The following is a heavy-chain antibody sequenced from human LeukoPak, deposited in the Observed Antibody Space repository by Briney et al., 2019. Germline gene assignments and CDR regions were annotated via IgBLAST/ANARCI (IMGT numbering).Heavy chain of an antibody. V-gene: IGHV4-59*08. Sequence: PSETLSLTCTVSGGSIFNYYWTWIRQPPGKGLEWIGSIYFSGSTNYNPSLKSRFTISVDTSKNQFSLKLSSVTAADTAVYYCARAPGIAAADNWYFDLWGRGTLVTVSS. CDR3: ARAPGIAAADNWYFDL. CDR1: GGSIFNYY. J-gene: IGHJ2*01. CDR2: IYFSGST. D-gene: IGHD6-13*01.